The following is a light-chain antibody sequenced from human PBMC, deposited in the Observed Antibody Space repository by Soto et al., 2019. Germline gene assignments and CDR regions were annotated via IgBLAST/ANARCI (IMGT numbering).Light chain of an antibody. Sequence: DIQMTQSPSSLSASVGDRVTITCRASQGIRNALVWYQQKPGKAPKRLIYAASSLQSGVPSRFSGTGSGTAFTLTINSLQPEDFATYYCLQHNSLPLTFGQVTKLEIK. CDR3: LQHNSLPLT. CDR1: QGIRNA. CDR2: AAS. V-gene: IGKV1-17*01. J-gene: IGKJ2*01.